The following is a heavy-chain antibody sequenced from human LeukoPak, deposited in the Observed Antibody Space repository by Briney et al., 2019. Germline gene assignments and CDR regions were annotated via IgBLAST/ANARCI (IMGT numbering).Heavy chain of an antibody. CDR3: ARGYFHWVDP. J-gene: IGHJ5*02. CDR1: GGSISSGSDY. CDR2: IYTSGST. D-gene: IGHD1-14*01. Sequence: SETLSLTCTVSGGSISSGSDYWSWIRQPAGKGLEWIGRIYTSGSTNYNPSLKSRVTISVDTSKNQFSLKLSSVTAADTAVYYCARGYFHWVDPWGQGTLVTVSS. V-gene: IGHV4-61*02.